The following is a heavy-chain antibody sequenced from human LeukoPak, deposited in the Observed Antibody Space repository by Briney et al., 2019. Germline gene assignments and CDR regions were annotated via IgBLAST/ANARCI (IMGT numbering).Heavy chain of an antibody. D-gene: IGHD3-3*01. CDR3: ARDPQSDYYLYYYYGMDV. J-gene: IGHJ6*02. V-gene: IGHV4-34*01. Sequence: KASETLSLTCAVYGGSLSGFYWSWIRQPPGKGLEWIGEINHSGSTNYNPSLKSRVTISVDTSKNQFSLKLSSVTAADTAVYYCARDPQSDYYLYYYYGMDVWGQGTTVTVSS. CDR1: GGSLSGFY. CDR2: INHSGST.